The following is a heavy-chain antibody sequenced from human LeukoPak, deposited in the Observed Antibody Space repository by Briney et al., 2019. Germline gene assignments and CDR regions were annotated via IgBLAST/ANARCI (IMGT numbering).Heavy chain of an antibody. Sequence: GGSLRLSCAASGFTFSSYWMSWVRQAPGKGLEWVANIKQDGSEKYYVDSVKGRFTISRDNAKNSLYLQMNSLRAEDTAVYYCAREPHYYDSSGTDYWGQGTLVTVSS. D-gene: IGHD3-22*01. V-gene: IGHV3-7*03. CDR3: AREPHYYDSSGTDY. CDR1: GFTFSSYW. CDR2: IKQDGSEK. J-gene: IGHJ4*02.